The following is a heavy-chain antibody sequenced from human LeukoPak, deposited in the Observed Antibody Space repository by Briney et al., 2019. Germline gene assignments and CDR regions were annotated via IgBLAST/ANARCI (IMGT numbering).Heavy chain of an antibody. CDR1: GYTFTGYY. V-gene: IGHV1-2*02. J-gene: IGHJ4*02. CDR2: INPNSGGT. CDR3: ARKWELLTTGFDY. Sequence: ASVEVSCKASGYTFTGYYMHWVRQAPGQGIEWMGWINPNSGGTNYAQKLQGRVTMTTDTSTSTAYMELRSLRSDDTAVYYCARKWELLTTGFDYWGQGTLVTVSS. D-gene: IGHD1-26*01.